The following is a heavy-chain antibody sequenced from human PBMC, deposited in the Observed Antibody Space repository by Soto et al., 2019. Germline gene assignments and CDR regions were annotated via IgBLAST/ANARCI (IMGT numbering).Heavy chain of an antibody. CDR1: GGTFSSYA. CDR3: AREKCSSTSCYTGAYYYYGMAV. CDR2: IIPIFGTA. Sequence: QVQLVQSGAEVKKPGSSVKVSCKASGGTFSSYAISGVRQAPGQGLEWMVGIIPIFGTANYAQKFQGRVTITADESTSTAYMELSSLRSEDTAVYYCAREKCSSTSCYTGAYYYYGMAVWGQGTTVTVSS. V-gene: IGHV1-69*01. J-gene: IGHJ6*02. D-gene: IGHD2-2*02.